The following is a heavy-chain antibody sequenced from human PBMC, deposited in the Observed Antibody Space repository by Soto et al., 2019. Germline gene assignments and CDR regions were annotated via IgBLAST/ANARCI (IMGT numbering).Heavy chain of an antibody. J-gene: IGHJ5*02. D-gene: IGHD6-13*01. CDR2: INHSGST. CDR3: ARVGSSWQRYNWFDP. Sequence: QVQLQQWGAGLLKPSETLSLTCAVYGGSFSGYYWSWIRQPPGKGLEWIGEINHSGSTNYNPSLKSRVTISVDTSKNQFSLKLSSVTAADTAVYYCARVGSSWQRYNWFDPWGQGTLVTVSS. V-gene: IGHV4-34*01. CDR1: GGSFSGYY.